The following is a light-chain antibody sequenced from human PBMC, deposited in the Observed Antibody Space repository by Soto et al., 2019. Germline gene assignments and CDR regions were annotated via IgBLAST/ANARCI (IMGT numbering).Light chain of an antibody. CDR1: QSVSSN. CDR2: GAS. CDR3: QQYNNWPWT. J-gene: IGKJ1*01. V-gene: IGKV3-15*01. Sequence: EIVMTQSPATLSVSPGERATLSCRASQSVSSNLAWYQQKPGQAPRLLIYGASTRATGIPARFSGSGSGTEFNLNINRLPFGDFAVYYCQQYNNWPWTFGQGTKVEIK.